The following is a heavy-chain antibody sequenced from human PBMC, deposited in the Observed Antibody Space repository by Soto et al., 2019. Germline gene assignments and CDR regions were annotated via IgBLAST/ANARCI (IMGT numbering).Heavy chain of an antibody. V-gene: IGHV1-69*04. CDR1: GGTFSSYT. Sequence: SVKVSCKASGGTFSSYTISWVLQAPGQGLEWMGRIIPILGIANYAQKFQGRVTITADKSTSTAYMELSSLRSEDTAVYYCARDEEAYTYYYDSSGYYYFDYWGQGTLVTVSS. J-gene: IGHJ4*02. CDR3: ARDEEAYTYYYDSSGYYYFDY. CDR2: IIPILGIA. D-gene: IGHD3-22*01.